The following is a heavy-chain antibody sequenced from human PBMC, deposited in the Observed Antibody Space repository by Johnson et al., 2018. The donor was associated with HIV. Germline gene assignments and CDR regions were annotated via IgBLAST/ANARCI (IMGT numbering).Heavy chain of an antibody. V-gene: IGHV3-23*04. CDR3: ARKQWLEIPSDALDV. Sequence: VQLVESGGGLVQPGGSLRLSCAASGFTFSSYAMSWVRQAPGKGLEWVSAISGSGGSTYYADSVKGRFNISRDNSKNSLYLQMNSLMAEDTAVYYCARKQWLEIPSDALDVWGQGTMVTVSS. D-gene: IGHD6-19*01. CDR2: ISGSGGST. J-gene: IGHJ3*01. CDR1: GFTFSSYA.